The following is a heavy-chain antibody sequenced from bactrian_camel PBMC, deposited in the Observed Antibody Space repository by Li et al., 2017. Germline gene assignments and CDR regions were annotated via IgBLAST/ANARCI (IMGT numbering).Heavy chain of an antibody. CDR1: GDTSSIGS. V-gene: IGHV3-3*01. CDR3: AAERAGLRPCPTCSRGDCYATY. CDR2: AFRGTTTE. D-gene: IGHD1*01. Sequence: HVQLVESGGGSVQAGGSLRLSCTASGDTSSIGSMAWFRQAPGKEREWVAAAFRGTTTEYLADNVKGRFTLSQDNAKNAVALKMTSLKPEDTAMYYCAAERAGLRPCPTCSRGDCYATYWGQGTQVTVS. J-gene: IGHJ4*01.